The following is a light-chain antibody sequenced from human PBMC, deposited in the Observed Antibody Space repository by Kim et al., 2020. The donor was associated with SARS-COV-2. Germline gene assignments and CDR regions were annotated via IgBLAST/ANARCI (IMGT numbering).Light chain of an antibody. CDR2: GNS. CDR3: QSYDSSLSGYWV. Sequence: VTYACNGSSSNIGAGYDVHWYQQLPGTAPKLLIYGNSNRPSGVPDRFSGSKSGTSASLAITGLQAEDEADYYCQSYDSSLSGYWVFGGGTQLTVL. J-gene: IGLJ3*02. V-gene: IGLV1-40*01. CDR1: SSNIGAGYD.